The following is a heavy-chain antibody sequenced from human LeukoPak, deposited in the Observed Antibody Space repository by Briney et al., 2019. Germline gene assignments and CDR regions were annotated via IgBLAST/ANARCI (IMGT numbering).Heavy chain of an antibody. CDR2: ITGSTRTT. V-gene: IGHV3-23*01. D-gene: IGHD4-17*01. CDR3: ARVSPNTVTTLQYFDY. J-gene: IGHJ4*02. CDR1: GFPFSSYG. Sequence: GGSLRLSCAASGFPFSSYGMNWVRQAPGQGLEWVSAITGSTRTTYYADSVKGRFTVSRDNSKNTLYLQMTSLRAEDTAVYYCARVSPNTVTTLQYFDYWGQGTLVTVSS.